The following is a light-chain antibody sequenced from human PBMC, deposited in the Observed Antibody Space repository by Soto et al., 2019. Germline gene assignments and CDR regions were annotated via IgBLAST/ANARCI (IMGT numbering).Light chain of an antibody. CDR3: CSYAGDSTWV. Sequence: QSALTQPASVSGSPGQSITISCTGTSSDVGNYNLVSWYQQHPGEAPKLLIYEGSKRPSGVSNRFSGSKFCNTASLTISGLQAEDEVDYYCCSYAGDSTWVFGGGTKVTVL. CDR2: EGS. CDR1: SSDVGNYNL. V-gene: IGLV2-23*01. J-gene: IGLJ3*02.